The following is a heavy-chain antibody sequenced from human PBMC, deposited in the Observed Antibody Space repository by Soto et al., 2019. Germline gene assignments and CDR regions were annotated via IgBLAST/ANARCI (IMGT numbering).Heavy chain of an antibody. CDR3: ANAEHPRRSIGFDY. Sequence: GGSLRLSCAVSGFTFASYVMTWVRQAPGKGLEWVSSISATGGSTYYAGSVKGRFTISRDNSRNTLYLQMNSLRAEDTAIYYCANAEHPRRSIGFDYWGQGTLVTVSS. J-gene: IGHJ4*02. D-gene: IGHD3-16*02. CDR1: GFTFASYV. CDR2: ISATGGST. V-gene: IGHV3-23*01.